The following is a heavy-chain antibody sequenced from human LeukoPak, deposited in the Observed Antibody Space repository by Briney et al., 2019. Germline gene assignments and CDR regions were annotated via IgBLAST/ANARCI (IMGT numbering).Heavy chain of an antibody. D-gene: IGHD5/OR15-5a*01. Sequence: PSETLSLTCTVSGGSISSSSYNWGWLRQPPGTGLEWIGSVYYSGSIYYNPSLKSRVTISVDTSKNQFSLKLSSVTAADTAVYYCARGGVYHSPLIRRARTDFDYWGQGTLVTVSS. CDR3: ARGGVYHSPLIRRARTDFDY. J-gene: IGHJ4*02. V-gene: IGHV4-39*07. CDR2: VYYSGSI. CDR1: GGSISSSSYN.